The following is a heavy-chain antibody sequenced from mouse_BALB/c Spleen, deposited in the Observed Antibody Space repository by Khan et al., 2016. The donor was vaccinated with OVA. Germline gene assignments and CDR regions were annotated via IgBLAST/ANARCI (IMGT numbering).Heavy chain of an antibody. V-gene: IGHV1-80*01. CDR3: ARSGYDYFAY. CDR2: IYPGDGET. J-gene: IGHJ3*01. CDR1: GYAFSSYW. D-gene: IGHD2-14*01. Sequence: QVQLKQSGAELVRPGSSVKISCKASGYAFSSYWMNWVKQRPGQSLEWIGQIYPGDGETKYNGKFKGKVTLTADKSSSTAYMQLSSLTSEDSAVYFCARSGYDYFAYWGQGTLVTVSA.